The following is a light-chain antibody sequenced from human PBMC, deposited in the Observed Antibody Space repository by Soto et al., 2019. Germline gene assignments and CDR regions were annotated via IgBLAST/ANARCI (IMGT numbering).Light chain of an antibody. Sequence: EIVMTQSPATLSVSPGERATLSCRASQSVSSNLDWYQQKPGQAPRILIYGASTRATGIPTRFSGSGSGTEFTLTISSLQSEDFAVYSCQHYNNLPQCTFGGGTKVEI. V-gene: IGKV3-15*01. J-gene: IGKJ4*01. CDR2: GAS. CDR1: QSVSSN. CDR3: QHYNNLPQCT.